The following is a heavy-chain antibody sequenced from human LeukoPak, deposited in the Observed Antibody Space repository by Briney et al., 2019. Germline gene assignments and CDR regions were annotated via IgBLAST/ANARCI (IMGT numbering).Heavy chain of an antibody. CDR3: ATVAVIRGVTYFDY. D-gene: IGHD3-10*01. Sequence: SETLSLTCTVSGGSISSYYWSWIRQPPGKGLEWIGYIYYSGSTNYNPSLKSRVTISVDTSKNQFSLKLRSVTAADTAVYYCATVAVIRGVTYFDYWGQGTLVTVSS. J-gene: IGHJ4*02. V-gene: IGHV4-59*01. CDR1: GGSISSYY. CDR2: IYYSGST.